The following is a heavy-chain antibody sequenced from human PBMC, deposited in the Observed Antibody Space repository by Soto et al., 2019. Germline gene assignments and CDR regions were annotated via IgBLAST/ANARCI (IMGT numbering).Heavy chain of an antibody. Sequence: QLQLQESGPGLVKPSETLSLTCTVSGGSISSSSYYWGWIRQPPGKGLEWIGSIYYSGSTYYNPSLKSRVTISVDTSKNQFSLKLSSVTAADTAVYYCARLVVVITEGFDYWGQGTLVTVSS. V-gene: IGHV4-39*01. CDR3: ARLVVVITEGFDY. CDR2: IYYSGST. J-gene: IGHJ4*02. D-gene: IGHD3-22*01. CDR1: GGSISSSSYY.